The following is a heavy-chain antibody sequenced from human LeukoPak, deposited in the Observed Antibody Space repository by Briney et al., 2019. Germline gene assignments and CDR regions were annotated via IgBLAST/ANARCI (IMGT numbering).Heavy chain of an antibody. D-gene: IGHD5-18*01. CDR2: SYYSGST. V-gene: IGHV4-39*01. Sequence: PSETLSLTCTVSGGSISSTSYYWDWIRQPPGKGLEWIGTSYYSGSTYYNPSLKSRVTISADTSKNQFSLKLSSVTAADTAVYYCARRLPDWGYSYGDWGQGTLVTVSS. CDR3: ARRLPDWGYSYGD. CDR1: GGSISSTSYY. J-gene: IGHJ4*02.